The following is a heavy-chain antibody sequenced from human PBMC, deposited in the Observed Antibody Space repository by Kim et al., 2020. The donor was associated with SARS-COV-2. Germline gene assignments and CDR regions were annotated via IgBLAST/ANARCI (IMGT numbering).Heavy chain of an antibody. D-gene: IGHD3-10*01. Sequence: NFQDRVTITRDRSMSTAYMELSSLRSEDTAMYYCASSDYYGSGSRDAFDIWGQGTMVTVSS. CDR3: ASSDYYGSGSRDAFDI. V-gene: IGHV1-45*02. J-gene: IGHJ3*02.